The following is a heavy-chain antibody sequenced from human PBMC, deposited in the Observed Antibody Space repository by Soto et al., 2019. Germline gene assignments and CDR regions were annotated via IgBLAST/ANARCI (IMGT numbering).Heavy chain of an antibody. D-gene: IGHD1-26*01. J-gene: IGHJ4*02. V-gene: IGHV1-2*02. CDR2: INPNSGGT. Sequence: ASVKVSCKASGYTCTGYYMHWVRQAPGQGLEWMGWINPNSGGTNYAQKFQGRVTMTRDTSISTAYMELSRLRSDDTAVYYCARDRYYSGSYGSWGQGTLVTVSS. CDR3: ARDRYYSGSYGS. CDR1: GYTCTGYY.